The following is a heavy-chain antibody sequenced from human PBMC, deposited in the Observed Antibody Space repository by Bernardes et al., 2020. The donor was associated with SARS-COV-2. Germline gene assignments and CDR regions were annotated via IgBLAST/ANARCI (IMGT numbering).Heavy chain of an antibody. V-gene: IGHV1-24*01. J-gene: IGHJ5*02. Sequence: ASVKVSCKVSGYTLTELSMHWVRQAPGKGLEWMGCFDPEDGETIYAQKFQGRVTMTEDTSTDTAYMELSSLRSEDTAVYYCATSRQQLVANWFDPWGQGTLVTVSS. D-gene: IGHD6-13*01. CDR1: GYTLTELS. CDR2: FDPEDGET. CDR3: ATSRQQLVANWFDP.